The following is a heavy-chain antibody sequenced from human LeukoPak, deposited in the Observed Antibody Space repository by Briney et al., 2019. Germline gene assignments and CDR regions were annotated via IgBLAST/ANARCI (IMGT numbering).Heavy chain of an antibody. CDR1: AGSISSSNW. D-gene: IGHD1-26*01. J-gene: IGHJ6*02. CDR3: ARQKWEQQGRDYYFNGLDV. Sequence: SETLSLTCSVSAGSISSSNWWSWVRQSPVKGLEWIGEIYPYGTTNYNPSLKSRVTMSVDRSKNQFSLKLSSVTAADTAVYYCARQKWEQQGRDYYFNGLDVWGPGTTVTVSS. V-gene: IGHV4-4*02. CDR2: IYPYGTT.